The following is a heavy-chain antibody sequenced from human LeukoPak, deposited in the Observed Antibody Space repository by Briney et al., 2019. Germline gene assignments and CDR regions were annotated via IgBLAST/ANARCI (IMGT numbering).Heavy chain of an antibody. CDR1: GYTFTTYH. V-gene: IGHV1-8*03. CDR3: ARTTSLTASGYDC. J-gene: IGHJ4*02. CDR2: MNPYSGDR. D-gene: IGHD4-17*01. Sequence: ASVKVSCKTSGYTFTTYHINWVRQASGQGLEWLGWMNPYSGDRGYAQRFQGRLSITSDTSISTAYMELGSLKSDDTAVYFCARTTSLTASGYDCWGQGTLVTVSS.